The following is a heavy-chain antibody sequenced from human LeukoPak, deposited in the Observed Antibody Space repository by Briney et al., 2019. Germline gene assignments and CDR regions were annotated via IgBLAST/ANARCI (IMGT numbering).Heavy chain of an antibody. Sequence: GGSLRLSCAASGFTFSSYAMSWVRQAPGKGLEWVSAISGSGGSTYYADSVKGRFTISRDNSKSTLYLQIHSLRAEDTAVYYCAKGVLYYFDYWGQGTLVTVSS. CDR3: AKGVLYYFDY. CDR2: ISGSGGST. CDR1: GFTFSSYA. J-gene: IGHJ4*02. V-gene: IGHV3-23*01.